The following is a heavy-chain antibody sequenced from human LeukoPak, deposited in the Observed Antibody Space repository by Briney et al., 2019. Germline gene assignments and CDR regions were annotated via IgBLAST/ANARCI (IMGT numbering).Heavy chain of an antibody. D-gene: IGHD6-13*01. J-gene: IGHJ4*02. V-gene: IGHV5-51*01. CDR1: GYSFTSYW. CDR3: GRRGSSWSSVDY. CDR2: IYPGDSDT. Sequence: GESLKISCKGSGYSFTSYWIGWVRQMPGKGLEWMGIIYPGDSDTRYSPSFQGQVTISADKSINTAYPQWSSLKASDTAMYFCGRRGSSWSSVDYWGQGTLVTVSS.